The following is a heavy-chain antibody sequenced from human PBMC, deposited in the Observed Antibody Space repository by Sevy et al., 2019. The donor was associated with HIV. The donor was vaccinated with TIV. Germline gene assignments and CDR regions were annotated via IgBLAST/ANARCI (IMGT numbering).Heavy chain of an antibody. J-gene: IGHJ4*02. D-gene: IGHD1-26*01. CDR1: GFKIRTHW. V-gene: IGHV3-7*01. CDR3: VRALLKADSL. Sequence: GGSLRLSCAASGFKIRTHWMLWVRQAPGKGLEWVANRNEDGSTKYYLDSVKGRFTISRDNAENSVFLQMNSLRVEDTAVYYCVRALLKADSLWGQGTLVTVSS. CDR2: RNEDGSTK.